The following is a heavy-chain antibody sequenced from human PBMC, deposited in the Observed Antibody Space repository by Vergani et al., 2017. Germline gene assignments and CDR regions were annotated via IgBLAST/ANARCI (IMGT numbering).Heavy chain of an antibody. D-gene: IGHD4-17*01. J-gene: IGHJ5*02. CDR3: ARQLPDYAHNWFDP. V-gene: IGHV5-10-1*01. CDR2: INPSDAYT. CDR1: GSRFTSYW. Sequence: EVQLVQSGAEVKKPGESLRISCTGFGSRFTSYWVSWVRPMPGKGLEWIGRINPSDAYTNYSPSFQGHVTISSDKSRSTAYLQWNSLKASDNAMYYCARQLPDYAHNWFDPWGQGTLVTVSS.